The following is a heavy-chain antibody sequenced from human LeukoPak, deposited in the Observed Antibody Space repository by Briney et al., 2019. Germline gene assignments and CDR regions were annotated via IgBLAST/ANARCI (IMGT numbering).Heavy chain of an antibody. J-gene: IGHJ4*02. CDR3: ATRPGTYPYYFDF. Sequence: ASVKVSCKASGYTFTKFGLSWVRQAPGQGPEWMGWISTYNGNTNYAQKFQGRVTMTRDTSTSTAYMELRSLLLDDTAVYYCATRPGTYPYYFDFWGQGTLVTVSS. CDR2: ISTYNGNT. V-gene: IGHV1-18*01. D-gene: IGHD2-2*01. CDR1: GYTFTKFG.